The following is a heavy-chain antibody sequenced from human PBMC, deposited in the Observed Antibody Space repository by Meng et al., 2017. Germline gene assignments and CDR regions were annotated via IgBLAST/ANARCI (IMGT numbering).Heavy chain of an antibody. Sequence: SETLSLTCTVSGGSISSYYWSWIRQPPGKGLEWIGYIYYSGSTNYNPSLKSRVTISVDTSKNQFSLKLSSVTAADTAVYYCARYYRPILTGYYYFDYWGQGTLVTVSS. J-gene: IGHJ4*02. CDR1: GGSISSYY. CDR3: ARYYRPILTGYYYFDY. V-gene: IGHV4-59*01. CDR2: IYYSGST. D-gene: IGHD3-9*01.